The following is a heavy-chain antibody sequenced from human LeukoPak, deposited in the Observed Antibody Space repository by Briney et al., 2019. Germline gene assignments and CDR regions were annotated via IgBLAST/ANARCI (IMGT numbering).Heavy chain of an antibody. V-gene: IGHV3-23*01. CDR2: ISGSGGST. CDR3: AKDPETYYDFWSGYSPHFDY. D-gene: IGHD3-3*01. CDR1: GFTFSNYA. J-gene: IGHJ4*02. Sequence: GGPLRLSCAAPGFTFSNYAMSWVRQAPGKGLEWVSAISGSGGSTYYADSVKGRFTISRDNSKNTLYLQMNSLRAEDTAVYYCAKDPETYYDFWSGYSPHFDYWGQGTLVTVSS.